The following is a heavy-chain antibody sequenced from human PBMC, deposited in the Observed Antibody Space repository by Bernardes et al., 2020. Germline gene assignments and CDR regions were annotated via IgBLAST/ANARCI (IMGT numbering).Heavy chain of an antibody. V-gene: IGHV3-23*01. CDR3: AKSGGITGKIDY. CDR2: ISGSGGST. Sequence: GSLRLSCAASGFTFSSYAMSWVRQAPGKGLEWVSAISGSGGSTYYADSVKGRFTISRDNSKNTLYLQMNSLRAEDTAVYYCAKSGGITGKIDYWGQGTLVTVSS. D-gene: IGHD1-20*01. J-gene: IGHJ4*02. CDR1: GFTFSSYA.